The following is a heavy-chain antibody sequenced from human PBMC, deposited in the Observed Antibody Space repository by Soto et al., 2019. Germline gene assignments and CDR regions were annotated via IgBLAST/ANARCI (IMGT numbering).Heavy chain of an antibody. D-gene: IGHD3-22*01. CDR3: ARDRVYYYDSSGYYNFEY. CDR2: ISYDGNNQ. Sequence: QVQLVESGGGVVQPGRSLRLSCAASGFTFNNYAMHWVRQAPGKGLEWVAVISYDGNNQYYADSVKGRFAISRDNSKNTLCLQMNSLRDEDTAVYYCARDRVYYYDSSGYYNFEYWGQGSLVTVSS. CDR1: GFTFNNYA. J-gene: IGHJ4*02. V-gene: IGHV3-30*09.